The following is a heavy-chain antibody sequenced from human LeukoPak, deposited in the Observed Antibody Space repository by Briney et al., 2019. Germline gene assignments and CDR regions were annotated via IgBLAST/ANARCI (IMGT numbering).Heavy chain of an antibody. CDR3: ARGSIVGAKTLGFGAFDI. Sequence: ASVKVSCKASGYTFTSYYMHWVRQAPGQGLEWMGIINPSGGSRSYAQRFQGRVTMTRDTSTSTVYMELSSLRSEDTAVYYCARGSIVGAKTLGFGAFDIWGQGTMVTVSS. J-gene: IGHJ3*02. CDR1: GYTFTSYY. V-gene: IGHV1-46*01. CDR2: INPSGGSR. D-gene: IGHD1-26*01.